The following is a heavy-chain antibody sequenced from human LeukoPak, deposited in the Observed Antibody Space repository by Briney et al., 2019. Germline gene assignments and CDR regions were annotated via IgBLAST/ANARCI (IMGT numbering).Heavy chain of an antibody. J-gene: IGHJ4*02. D-gene: IGHD3-22*01. V-gene: IGHV3-48*03. CDR3: ARDSSGILLH. CDR1: GFTFSSYE. CDR2: ISSRGSAI. Sequence: PGGSLRLSCAASGFTFSSYEMNWVRQAPGKGLEWVSYISSRGSAIYFADSVKGRFTISRDNAKNSLYLQMNSLRAEDTAVYYCARDSSGILLHWGQGTLVTVSS.